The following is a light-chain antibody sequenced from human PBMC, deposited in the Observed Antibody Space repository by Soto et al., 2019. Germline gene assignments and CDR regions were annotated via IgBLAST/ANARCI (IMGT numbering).Light chain of an antibody. CDR2: GAS. Sequence: EIVLTQSPGTLSLSPGQTATLSCRASQTVNSNYLAWCQHKPGQAPRLLIYGASRRATGIPDRFSGSGSGTDFTLTITRPEPEDFAVYFCQQYSGLPMTFGQGTRLEIK. V-gene: IGKV3-20*01. CDR1: QTVNSNY. CDR3: QQYSGLPMT. J-gene: IGKJ5*01.